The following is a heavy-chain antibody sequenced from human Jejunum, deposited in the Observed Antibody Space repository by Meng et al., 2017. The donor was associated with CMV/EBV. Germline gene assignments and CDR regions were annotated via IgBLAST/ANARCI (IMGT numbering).Heavy chain of an antibody. V-gene: IGHV4-4*07. CDR2: IYSGGST. CDR1: GVSIRSYY. CDR3: AKGQSTDLGYYYDIDV. Sequence: QMRVHESGPGLVKPSETLSLICTVSGVSIRSYYGSWIRLPAGKALEWVGRIYSGGSTNYNPSLKGRVTMSVDTSKNQISLRLTSVTAADTAMYFCAKGQSTDLGYYYDIDVWGHGTLVTVSS. J-gene: IGHJ6*02. D-gene: IGHD5/OR15-5a*01.